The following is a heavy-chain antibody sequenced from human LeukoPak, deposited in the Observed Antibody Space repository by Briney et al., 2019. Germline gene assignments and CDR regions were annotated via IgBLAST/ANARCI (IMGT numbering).Heavy chain of an antibody. CDR2: IKQDGSEK. J-gene: IGHJ4*02. Sequence: GGSLRLSCAASGFTFSSYWMTWVRQAPGKGLEWVANIKQDGSEKYYVDSVKGRFTISRDNAKNSLYLQMNSLRAEDTAVYYCTTDRPFFDSWGQGTLVTVSS. CDR1: GFTFSSYW. V-gene: IGHV3-7*05. CDR3: TTDRPFFDS.